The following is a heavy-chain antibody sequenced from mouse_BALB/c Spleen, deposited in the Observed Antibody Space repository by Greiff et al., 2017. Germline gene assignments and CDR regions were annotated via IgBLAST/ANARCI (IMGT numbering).Heavy chain of an antibody. J-gene: IGHJ1*01. V-gene: IGHV1-69*02. CDR2: IDPSDSET. Sequence: VKLMESGAELVKPGAPVKLSCKASGYTFTSYWMNWVKQRPGRGLEWIGRIDPSDSETHYNQKFKDKATLTVDKSSSTAYIQLSSLTSEDSAVYYCARAYGNPYWYFDVWGAGTTVTVSS. CDR1: GYTFTSYW. D-gene: IGHD2-1*01. CDR3: ARAYGNPYWYFDV.